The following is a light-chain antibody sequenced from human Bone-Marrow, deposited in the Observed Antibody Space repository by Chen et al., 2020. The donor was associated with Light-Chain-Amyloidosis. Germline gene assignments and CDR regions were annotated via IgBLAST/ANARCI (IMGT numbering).Light chain of an antibody. CDR3: CSYAGSYNYVV. Sequence: QSALTQPRSVSGSPGQSVTISCTGTSSDVGGYNYVSWYQQHPGKAPNLMLYDVTKRHLVVPVRFSGAKSVTTTFLTISGLQAEDEAAYYCCSYAGSYNYVVFGGRTRLTVL. V-gene: IGLV2-11*01. CDR2: DVT. CDR1: SSDVGGYNY. J-gene: IGLJ2*01.